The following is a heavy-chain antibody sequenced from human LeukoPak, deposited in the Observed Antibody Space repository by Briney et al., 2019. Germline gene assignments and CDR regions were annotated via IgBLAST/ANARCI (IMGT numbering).Heavy chain of an antibody. J-gene: IGHJ2*01. Sequence: GGSLRLSCAASGFTLSSYTMAWVRQVPGKGLEWASAISGSGETTYYADSVKGRFTISRDNSKNTLYVQMNSLRVEDTAIYYCVKDSGQWLVGYFALWGRGTLVTVSS. CDR1: GFTLSSYT. CDR2: ISGSGETT. D-gene: IGHD6-19*01. CDR3: VKDSGQWLVGYFAL. V-gene: IGHV3-23*01.